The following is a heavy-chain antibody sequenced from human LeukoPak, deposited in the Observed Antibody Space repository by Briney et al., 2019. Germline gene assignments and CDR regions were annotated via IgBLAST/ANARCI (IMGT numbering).Heavy chain of an antibody. V-gene: IGHV1-46*01. CDR2: INPSGGST. CDR3: TALGAVAGTGGY. J-gene: IGHJ4*02. CDR1: GYAFTTYH. Sequence: ASVKVSCKASGYAFTTYHMHWVRQAPGQGLEWMGIINPSGGSTTYAQRFQGRVTMTRDTSTSTVYMELSSLRSEDTAMYYCTALGAVAGTGGYWGQGTLVTVSS. D-gene: IGHD6-19*01.